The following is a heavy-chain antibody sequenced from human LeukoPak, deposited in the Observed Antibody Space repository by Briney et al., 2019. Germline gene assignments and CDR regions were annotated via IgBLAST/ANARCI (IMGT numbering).Heavy chain of an antibody. J-gene: IGHJ4*02. CDR3: ARDHFYGSGSSQGFDY. Sequence: GGSLRLSCAASGFTFSSYAMHWVRQAPGKGLEWVAVISYDGSNKYYADSVKGRFTISRDNSKNTLYLQMNSLRAEDTAVYYCARDHFYGSGSSQGFDYWGQGTLVTVSS. V-gene: IGHV3-30-3*01. D-gene: IGHD3-10*01. CDR2: ISYDGSNK. CDR1: GFTFSSYA.